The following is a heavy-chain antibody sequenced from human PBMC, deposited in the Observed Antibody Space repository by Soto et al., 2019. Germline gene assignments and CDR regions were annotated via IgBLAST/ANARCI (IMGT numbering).Heavy chain of an antibody. CDR1: GGSFSGYY. CDR2: INHSGST. Sequence: SETLSLTCAVYGGSFSGYYWSWIRQPPGKGLEWIGEINHSGSTNYNPSLKSRVTISVDTSKNQFSLKLSSVTAADTAVYYCARCVRGYSSSWYVYWGQGILVTVSS. V-gene: IGHV4-34*01. D-gene: IGHD6-13*01. J-gene: IGHJ4*02. CDR3: ARCVRGYSSSWYVY.